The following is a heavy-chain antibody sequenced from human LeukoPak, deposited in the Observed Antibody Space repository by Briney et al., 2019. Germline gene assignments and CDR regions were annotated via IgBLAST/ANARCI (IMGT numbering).Heavy chain of an antibody. CDR3: ARADYRPSWYHFDN. CDR2: MSVYNGNI. Sequence: ASVKVSCKASGYAFNSYGISWVRQAPGQGLEWMGWMSVYNGNINYGQKFQGRVTMTTDTSPPTAYMQMRSLPSPAPAMYYSARADYRPSWYHFDNWGQGTLVTVSS. V-gene: IGHV1-18*01. CDR1: GYAFNSYG. D-gene: IGHD6-13*01. J-gene: IGHJ4*02.